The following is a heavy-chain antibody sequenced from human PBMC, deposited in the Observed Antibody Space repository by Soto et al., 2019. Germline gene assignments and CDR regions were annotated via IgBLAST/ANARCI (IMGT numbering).Heavy chain of an antibody. Sequence: SETLSLTCSVYGGSFSGYYWSWIRQPPGKGLEWIGEINHSGSTNYNPSLKSRVTISVDTSKNQFSLKLSSVTAADTAVYYCARGYCSSTSCYRPVYSYYYYGMDVWGQGTTVTVSS. D-gene: IGHD2-2*01. CDR2: INHSGST. CDR3: ARGYCSSTSCYRPVYSYYYYGMDV. J-gene: IGHJ6*02. CDR1: GGSFSGYY. V-gene: IGHV4-34*01.